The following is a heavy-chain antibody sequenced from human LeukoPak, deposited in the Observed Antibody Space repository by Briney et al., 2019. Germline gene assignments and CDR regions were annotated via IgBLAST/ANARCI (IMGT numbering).Heavy chain of an antibody. CDR1: GFTFSNYG. Sequence: PGGSLRLSCAASGFTFSNYGMSWVRQAPGKGLEGVSAISGGGGSTYYADSVKGRFTISRDNSKNTLYLQMSSLRAEDTAVYHCAKESAATTNQRYNWFDPWGQGTLVTVSS. J-gene: IGHJ5*02. CDR2: ISGGGGST. D-gene: IGHD1-14*01. CDR3: AKESAATTNQRYNWFDP. V-gene: IGHV3-23*01.